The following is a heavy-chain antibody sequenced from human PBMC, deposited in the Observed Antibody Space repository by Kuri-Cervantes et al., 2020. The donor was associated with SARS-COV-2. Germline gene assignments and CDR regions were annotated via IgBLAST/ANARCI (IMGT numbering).Heavy chain of an antibody. CDR2: ISAYNGNT. CDR1: GYTFTSYG. CDR3: TTDCSSSFCYYYYGMDV. V-gene: IGHV1-18*01. D-gene: IGHD6-13*01. J-gene: IGHJ6*02. Sequence: ASVKVSCKASGYTFTSYGISWVRQAPGQGLEWMGWISAYNGNTNYAQKLQGRVTMTTDTSTSTAYMELRSLKTEDTAVYYCTTDCSSSFCYYYYGMDVWGQGTTVTVSS.